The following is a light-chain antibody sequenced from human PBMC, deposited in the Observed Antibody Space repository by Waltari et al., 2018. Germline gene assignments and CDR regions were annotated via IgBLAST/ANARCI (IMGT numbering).Light chain of an antibody. CDR1: QSVSSNY. CDR3: QQYGGSPMYT. J-gene: IGKJ2*01. Sequence: EIVLTQSPGTLSLSPGERATLSCRASQSVSSNYLAWYQQKPGHGPRLLIYGASSRATGIPDRFSGSESGTDFTLAISRLEPEDFAVYYCQQYGGSPMYTFGQGTKLEI. V-gene: IGKV3-20*01. CDR2: GAS.